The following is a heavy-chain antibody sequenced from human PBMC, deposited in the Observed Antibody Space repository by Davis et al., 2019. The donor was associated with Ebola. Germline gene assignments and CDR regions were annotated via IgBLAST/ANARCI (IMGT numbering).Heavy chain of an antibody. J-gene: IGHJ6*03. Sequence: PGGSLRLSCEGTGFSFSNSDMNWVRQAPGKGLEWVANIKEDGSEKYYVDSVKGRFTISRDNAKNSLYLQMNSLRAEDTAVYYCARVPGGCSSTSCSRTYFYYYMDVWGKGTTVTVSS. CDR3: ARVPGGCSSTSCSRTYFYYYMDV. CDR1: GFSFSNSD. CDR2: IKEDGSEK. V-gene: IGHV3-7*03. D-gene: IGHD2-2*01.